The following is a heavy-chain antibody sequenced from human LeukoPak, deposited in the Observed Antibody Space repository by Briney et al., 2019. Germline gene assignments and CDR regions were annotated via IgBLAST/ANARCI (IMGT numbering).Heavy chain of an antibody. CDR1: GYTFTSYD. V-gene: IGHV1-8*01. CDR3: ARDGGFDY. D-gene: IGHD3-10*01. CDR2: INPNSGDT. J-gene: IGHJ4*02. Sequence: ASVKVSCKASGYTFTSYDINWVRQATGQGLEWMGWINPNSGDTSYAQKFQGRVTMTTDTSISTAYMEVSSLRSDDTAVYYCARDGGFDYWGQGTLVTVSS.